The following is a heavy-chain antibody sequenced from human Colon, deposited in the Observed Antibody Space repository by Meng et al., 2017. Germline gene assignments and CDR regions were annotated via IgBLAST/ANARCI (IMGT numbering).Heavy chain of an antibody. J-gene: IGHJ4*02. V-gene: IGHV3-48*03. CDR2: ISSSGSTI. Sequence: GESLKISCAASGFTFSSYEMNWVRQAPGKGLEWVSYISSSGSTIYYADSVKGRFTISRDNAKNSLYLQMNSLRAEETAVYYCARVSHRVVAATTFDYWGQGTLVPSPQ. CDR3: ARVSHRVVAATTFDY. D-gene: IGHD2-15*01. CDR1: GFTFSSYE.